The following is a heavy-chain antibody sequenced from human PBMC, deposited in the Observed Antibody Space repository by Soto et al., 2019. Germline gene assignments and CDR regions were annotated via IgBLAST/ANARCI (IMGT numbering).Heavy chain of an antibody. J-gene: IGHJ2*01. D-gene: IGHD2-2*01. CDR3: ARRAVPDAIDWYFDL. V-gene: IGHV1-3*01. CDR1: GYTFTSYA. CDR2: INAGNGNT. Sequence: QVQLVQSGAEVKKPGASVKVSCKASGYTFTSYAMHWVRQAPGQRLEWMGWINAGNGNTKYSQKFQGRVTITRDTSASTAKRELSRLRSEETAVYYCARRAVPDAIDWYFDLWGRGTLVTVSS.